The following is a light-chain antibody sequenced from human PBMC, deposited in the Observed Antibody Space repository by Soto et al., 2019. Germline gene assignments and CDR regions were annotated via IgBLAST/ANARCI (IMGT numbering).Light chain of an antibody. CDR2: DAS. J-gene: IGKJ4*01. CDR3: QQYNNWPPELT. CDR1: QSVNSD. V-gene: IGKV3-15*01. Sequence: EIGMTQSPATVPASPGERVTLSCRASQSVNSDLAWYQQTPGQAPRPLIYDASTRAAGVPARFSGSGSGTEFTLTISSLQSEDFALYYCQQYNNWPPELTFGGGTKVDIK.